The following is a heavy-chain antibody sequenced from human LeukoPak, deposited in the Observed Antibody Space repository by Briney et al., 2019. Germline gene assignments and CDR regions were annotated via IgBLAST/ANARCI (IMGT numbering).Heavy chain of an antibody. J-gene: IGHJ6*03. CDR3: AKDHSSGWGRDYYYYYMDV. Sequence: GGSLRLSCAASGFTFSDYGIHWVRQAPGKGLEWVALIWYDGTNKYYGDSVKGRFTISRDNSKNTLYLQMDSLRAEDTAVYYCAKDHSSGWGRDYYYYYMDVWGKRTTVTVSS. D-gene: IGHD6-19*01. CDR2: IWYDGTNK. CDR1: GFTFSDYG. V-gene: IGHV3-33*06.